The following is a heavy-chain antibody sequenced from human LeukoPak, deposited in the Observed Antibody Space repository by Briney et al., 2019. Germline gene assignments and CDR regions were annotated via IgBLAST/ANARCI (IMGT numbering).Heavy chain of an antibody. J-gene: IGHJ4*02. CDR2: ISAYNGNT. CDR1: GYTFTNYG. Sequence: GASVKVSCKASGYTFTNYGINWVRQAPGQGLEWMGWISAYNGNTNYAQKLQGRVTVTTDTSTSTAYMELRSLRSEDTAVYYCARVLPPRMEYFDYWGQGTLVTVSS. V-gene: IGHV1-18*01. CDR3: ARVLPPRMEYFDY. D-gene: IGHD1-14*01.